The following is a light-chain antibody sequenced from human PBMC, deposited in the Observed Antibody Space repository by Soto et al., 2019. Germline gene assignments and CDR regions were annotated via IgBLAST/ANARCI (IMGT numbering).Light chain of an antibody. J-gene: IGLJ7*01. CDR1: SSNIGNNY. Sequence: QSVLPQPPSVSAAPGQKVTISCSGSSSNIGNNYVSWYQQHPGKAPKLMIYEGSKRPSGVSNRFSGSKSGNTASLTISGLQAEDEADYYCCSYAGSSTYVFGTGTQLTVL. V-gene: IGLV2-23*01. CDR2: EGS. CDR3: CSYAGSSTYV.